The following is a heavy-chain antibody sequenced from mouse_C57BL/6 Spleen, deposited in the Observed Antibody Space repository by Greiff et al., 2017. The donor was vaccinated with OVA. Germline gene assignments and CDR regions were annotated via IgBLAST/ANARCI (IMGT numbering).Heavy chain of an antibody. CDR2: IDPSDSYT. D-gene: IGHD1-1*01. V-gene: IGHV1-69*01. J-gene: IGHJ1*03. CDR3: ARNYGSRYFDV. CDR1: GYTFTSYW. Sequence: VQLQQSGAELVMPGASVKLSCKASGYTFTSYWMHWVKQRPGQGLEWIGEIDPSDSYTNYNQKFKGKSTLTVDKSSSTAYMQLSSLTSEDSAVYYCARNYGSRYFDVWGTGTTVTVSS.